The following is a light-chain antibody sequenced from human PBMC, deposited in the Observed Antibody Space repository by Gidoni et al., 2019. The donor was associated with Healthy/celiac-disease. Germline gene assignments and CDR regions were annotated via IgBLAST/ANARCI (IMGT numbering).Light chain of an antibody. J-gene: IGLJ3*02. V-gene: IGLV1-44*01. CDR3: AAWDDSLNGWV. Sequence: QSVLTQQPSASGTPGHRVTISCSGSSSNIGSNTVNWYQQLPGTAPKLLIYSKNQRPSGVPDRFSGSKAGPSASLAISGLQSEDEADYYCAAWDDSLNGWVFGGGTKLTVL. CDR2: SKN. CDR1: SSNIGSNT.